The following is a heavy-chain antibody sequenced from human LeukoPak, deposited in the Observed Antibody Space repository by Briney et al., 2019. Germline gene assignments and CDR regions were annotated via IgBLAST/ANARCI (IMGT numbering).Heavy chain of an antibody. CDR2: ISSSSSYI. D-gene: IGHD4-23*01. J-gene: IGHJ3*02. CDR1: GFTFSSYA. Sequence: GGSLRLSCAASGFTFSSYAMSWVRQAPGKGLEWVSSISSSSSYIYYADSVKGRFTISRDNAKNSLYLQMNSLRAEDTAVYYCASVESDYGGNLWYAFDIWGQGTMVTVSS. CDR3: ASVESDYGGNLWYAFDI. V-gene: IGHV3-21*01.